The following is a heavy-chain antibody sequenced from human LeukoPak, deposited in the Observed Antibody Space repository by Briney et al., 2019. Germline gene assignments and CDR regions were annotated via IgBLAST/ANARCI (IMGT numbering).Heavy chain of an antibody. J-gene: IGHJ4*02. CDR3: ATSGYHYGLVDY. V-gene: IGHV3-21*01. Sequence: SGGSLRLSCAASGLTFSFSVYSMNWVRQAPGKGLEWVSSIISSSSYIYYADSVKGRVTISRDNAKNSLYLQMNTLRAEDTAVYYCATSGYHYGLVDYWGQGTLVTVSS. D-gene: IGHD5-18*01. CDR2: IISSSSYI. CDR1: GLTFSFSVYS.